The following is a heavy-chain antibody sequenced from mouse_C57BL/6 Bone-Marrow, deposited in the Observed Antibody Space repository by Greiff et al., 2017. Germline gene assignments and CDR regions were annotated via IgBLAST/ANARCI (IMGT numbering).Heavy chain of an antibody. D-gene: IGHD1-1*01. CDR2: IDPENGDT. J-gene: IGHJ2*01. CDR1: GFNIKDDY. Sequence: VQLKESGAELVRPGASVKLSCTASGFNIKDDYMHWVKQRPEQGLEWIGWIDPENGDTEYDSKFQGKATITADTSSNTAYLQSSSLTSEDTAVYYSTTGATVVYLNYWGKETTLTVSS. CDR3: TTGATVVYLNY. V-gene: IGHV14-4*01.